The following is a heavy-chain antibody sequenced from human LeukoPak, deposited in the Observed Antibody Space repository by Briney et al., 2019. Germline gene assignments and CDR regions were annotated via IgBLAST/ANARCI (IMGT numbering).Heavy chain of an antibody. Sequence: ASVTVSCKASGYTFTSYGISWVRQAPGQGLEWMGWISAYNGNTNYAQKLQGRVTMTTDTSTSTAYMELRSLRSDDTAVYYCARVTSVGGSGSYYNWFDPWGQGTLVTVSS. CDR3: ARVTSVGGSGSYYNWFDP. V-gene: IGHV1-18*01. CDR1: GYTFTSYG. J-gene: IGHJ5*02. D-gene: IGHD3-10*01. CDR2: ISAYNGNT.